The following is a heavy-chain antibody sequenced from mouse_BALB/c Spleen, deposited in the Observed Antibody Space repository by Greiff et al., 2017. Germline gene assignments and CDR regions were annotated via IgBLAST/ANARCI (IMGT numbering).Heavy chain of an antibody. D-gene: IGHD1-1*01. CDR2: ISYDGSN. Sequence: EVQLVESGPGLVKPSQSLSLTCSVTGYSITSGYYWNWIRQFPGNKLEWMGYISYDGSNNYNPSLKNRISITRDTSKNQFFLKLNSVTTEDTATYYCARGDYGSSWAMDYWGQGTSVTVSS. CDR3: ARGDYGSSWAMDY. J-gene: IGHJ4*01. V-gene: IGHV3-6*02. CDR1: GYSITSGYY.